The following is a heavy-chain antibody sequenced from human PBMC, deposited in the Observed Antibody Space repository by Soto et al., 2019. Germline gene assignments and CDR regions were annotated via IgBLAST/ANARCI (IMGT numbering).Heavy chain of an antibody. CDR3: ARNWWYVHAFDQ. V-gene: IGHV4-30-2*01. J-gene: IGHJ4*02. Sequence: QLLLQESGSGLVKPSQTLSLTCDVSGGSIGSRGFSWSWVRQPPGKGLEWIAYISHSGSTFYSPSLKSRVAISLDKSKNQFSLELTSVTAADTAVYYCARNWWYVHAFDQWGRGTLVTVSS. CDR1: GGSIGSRGFS. CDR2: ISHSGST. D-gene: IGHD2-8*02.